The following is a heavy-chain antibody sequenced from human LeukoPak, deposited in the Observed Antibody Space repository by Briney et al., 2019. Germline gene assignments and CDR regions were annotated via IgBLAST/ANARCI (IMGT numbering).Heavy chain of an antibody. CDR1: GFTFSSYW. V-gene: IGHV3-7*01. CDR3: ARDATIFYYYGMDV. J-gene: IGHJ6*02. D-gene: IGHD3-3*01. CDR2: IKQDGSEK. Sequence: PGGSLRLSCAASGFTFSSYWMSWVRQAPGKGLEWVANIKQDGSEKYYVDSVKGRFTISRDNAKNSLYLQMNSLRAEDTAVYYCARDATIFYYYGMDVWGQGTTVTVSS.